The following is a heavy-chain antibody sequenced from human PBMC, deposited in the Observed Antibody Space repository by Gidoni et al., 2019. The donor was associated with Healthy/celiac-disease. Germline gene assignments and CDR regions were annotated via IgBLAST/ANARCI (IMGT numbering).Heavy chain of an antibody. CDR3: ARGDYYDSSGYYTGYYYYMDV. D-gene: IGHD3-22*01. V-gene: IGHV1-69*06. CDR1: GGTFSSYA. J-gene: IGHJ6*03. CDR2: IIPIFGTA. Sequence: QVQLVQSGAEVKKPGSSVKVSCKASGGTFSSYATSWVRQAPGQGIEWMGGIIPIFGTANYAQKFQGRVTITADKSTSTAYMELSSLRSEDTAVYYCARGDYYDSSGYYTGYYYYMDVWGKGTTVTVSS.